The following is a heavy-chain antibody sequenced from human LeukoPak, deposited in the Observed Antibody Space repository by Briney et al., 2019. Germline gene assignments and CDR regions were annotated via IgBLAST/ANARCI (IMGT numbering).Heavy chain of an antibody. CDR1: GFTFSSYS. CDR2: ISSSSSTI. J-gene: IGHJ4*02. Sequence: GGSLRLSCAASGFTFSSYSMNWVRQAPGKGLEWVSYISSSSSTIYYADSVKGRFTISRDNAKNSLYLQMNSLRAEDTAVYYCARAQYYYDSSGYHPHFDYWGQGTLVTVSS. D-gene: IGHD3-22*01. CDR3: ARAQYYYDSSGYHPHFDY. V-gene: IGHV3-48*04.